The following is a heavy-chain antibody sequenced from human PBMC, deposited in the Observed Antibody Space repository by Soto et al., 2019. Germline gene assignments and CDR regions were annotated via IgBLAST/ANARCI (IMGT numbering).Heavy chain of an antibody. CDR1: GYTFTSYA. D-gene: IGHD1-26*01. CDR3: ARDVGATGD. CDR2: INAGNGNT. V-gene: IGHV1-3*01. Sequence: QVQLVQSGAEVKKPGASVKVSCKASGYTFTSYAMHWVRQAPGQRLEWMGWINAGNGNTKYSQKFQGRAPNNRDTCASTSYMELSSLISEDTAEYYCARDVGATGDWAQGPVVTVSS. J-gene: IGHJ4*02.